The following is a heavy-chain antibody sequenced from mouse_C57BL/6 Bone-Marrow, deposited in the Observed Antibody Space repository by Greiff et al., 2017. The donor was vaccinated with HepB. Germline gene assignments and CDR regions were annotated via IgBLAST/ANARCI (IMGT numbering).Heavy chain of an antibody. D-gene: IGHD2-3*01. CDR3: ARNDGYYVYAMDY. CDR1: GSTFSDYY. Sequence: EVKVVESGGGLVQPGGSLKLSCAASGSTFSDYYMYWVRQTPEKRLEWVAYISNGGGSTYYPDTVKGRFTISRDNAKNTLYLQMSRLKSEDTAMYYCARNDGYYVYAMDYWGQGTSVTVSS. CDR2: ISNGGGST. V-gene: IGHV5-12*01. J-gene: IGHJ4*01.